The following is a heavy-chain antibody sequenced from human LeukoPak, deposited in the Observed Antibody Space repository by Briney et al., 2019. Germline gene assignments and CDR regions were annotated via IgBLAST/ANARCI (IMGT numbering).Heavy chain of an antibody. J-gene: IGHJ3*02. CDR2: ISSSGSTI. CDR3: AREVYDSSGYSLAFDI. CDR1: GFTFSDYY. V-gene: IGHV3-11*01. Sequence: GGSLRLSCAASGFTFSDYYMSWIRQAPGKGLEWVSYISSSGSTIYYADSVKGRFTISRDNAKNSLYLQMNSLRAEDTAVYYCAREVYDSSGYSLAFDIWGQGTMVTVSS. D-gene: IGHD3-22*01.